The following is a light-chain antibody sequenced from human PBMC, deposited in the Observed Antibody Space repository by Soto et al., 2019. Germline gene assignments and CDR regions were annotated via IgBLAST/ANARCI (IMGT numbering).Light chain of an antibody. J-gene: IGKJ3*01. V-gene: IGKV3-15*01. CDR3: QQYNYWPPS. CDR2: GTS. Sequence: EVVMTQSPATLSVSPWERATLSCRASQSVSSNLAWYQQKPGQAPRLLIHGTSTRATGVPARFSGSGSGTESTLIISSLQSEDFAVYYCQQYNYWPPSFGPGTKVDI. CDR1: QSVSSN.